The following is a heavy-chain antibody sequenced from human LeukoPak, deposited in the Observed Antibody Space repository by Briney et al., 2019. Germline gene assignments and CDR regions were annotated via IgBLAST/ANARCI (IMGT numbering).Heavy chain of an antibody. J-gene: IGHJ6*03. CDR2: IIPIFGTA. Sequence: WASVKVSCKASGGTFSSYAISWVRQAPGQGLKWMGGIIPIFGTANYAQKFQGRVTITTDESTSTAYMELSSLGSEDTAVYYCARDYFPVRYYDILTGYNYYMDVWGKGTTVTVSS. D-gene: IGHD3-9*01. CDR1: GGTFSSYA. CDR3: ARDYFPVRYYDILTGYNYYMDV. V-gene: IGHV1-69*05.